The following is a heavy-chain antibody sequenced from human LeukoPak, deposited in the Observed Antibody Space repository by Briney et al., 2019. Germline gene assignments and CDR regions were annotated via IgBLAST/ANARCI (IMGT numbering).Heavy chain of an antibody. D-gene: IGHD3-9*01. CDR3: AKWGDYDILTGYYDSDY. Sequence: GGSVRLLCAASVFLFSNYAMSGARQSRGGAGEGGCAIIGRDGGTYYADSVKGRFTVSRDDPKNTLYLQMNTLRVEDTAVYYCAKWGDYDILTGYYDSDYWGHGTLVTVSS. V-gene: IGHV3-23*01. CDR2: IIGRDGGT. J-gene: IGHJ4*01. CDR1: VFLFSNYA.